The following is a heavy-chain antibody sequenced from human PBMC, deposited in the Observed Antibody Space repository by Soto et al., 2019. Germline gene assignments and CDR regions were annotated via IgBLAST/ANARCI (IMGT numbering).Heavy chain of an antibody. D-gene: IGHD2-8*01. J-gene: IGHJ5*02. V-gene: IGHV1-69*13. CDR1: GGTFSSYA. CDR2: IIPIFGTA. Sequence: SVKVSCKASGGTFSSYAISWVRQAPGQGLEWMGGIIPIFGTANYAQKFQGRVTITADESTSTAYMELSSLRSEDTAVYYCARGTPGYCTNGVCYNWFDPWGQGTLVTVSS. CDR3: ARGTPGYCTNGVCYNWFDP.